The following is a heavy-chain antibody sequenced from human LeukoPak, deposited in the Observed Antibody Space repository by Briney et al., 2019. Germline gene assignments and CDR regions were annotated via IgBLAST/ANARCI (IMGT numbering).Heavy chain of an antibody. Sequence: GGSLRLSCAASGFTFSSYAMSWARQAPGKGLEWVAFVWSDGSIEYYADSVKGRFTISRDNSKNTLYLQMNSLRAEDSAVYYCAKDLGTLISGTYYYYFDYWGQGTLVTVSS. D-gene: IGHD3-10*01. CDR2: VWSDGSIE. V-gene: IGHV3-30*02. CDR1: GFTFSSYA. CDR3: AKDLGTLISGTYYYYFDY. J-gene: IGHJ4*02.